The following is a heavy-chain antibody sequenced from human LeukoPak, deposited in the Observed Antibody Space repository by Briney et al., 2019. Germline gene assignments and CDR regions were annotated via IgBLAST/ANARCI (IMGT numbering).Heavy chain of an antibody. V-gene: IGHV4-34*01. J-gene: IGHJ6*03. CDR3: ARGTYYYDSSGYYYHKYYYYMDV. CDR1: GGSFSGYY. CDR2: INHSGST. Sequence: KPSETLSLTCAVYGGSFSGYYWSWIRQPPGKGLEWIGEINHSGSTNYNPSLKSRVTISVDTSKNQFSLKLSSVTAADTAVYYCARGTYYYDSSGYYYHKYYYYMDVWGKGTTVTVSS. D-gene: IGHD3-22*01.